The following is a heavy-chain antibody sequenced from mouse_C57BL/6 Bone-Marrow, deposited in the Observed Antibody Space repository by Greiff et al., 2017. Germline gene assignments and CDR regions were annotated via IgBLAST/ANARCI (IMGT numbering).Heavy chain of an antibody. D-gene: IGHD1-1*01. J-gene: IGHJ4*01. V-gene: IGHV1-15*01. CDR1: GYTFTDYE. CDR2: IDPETGGT. CDR3: TRRDYGSSFYYYAMDY. Sequence: VQLQQSGAELVRPGASVTLSCKASGYTFTDYEMHWVKQTPVHGLEWIGAIDPETGGTAYNQKFKGKAILTADKSSSTAYMELRSLTSEDSAVYYCTRRDYGSSFYYYAMDYWGQGTSVTVSS.